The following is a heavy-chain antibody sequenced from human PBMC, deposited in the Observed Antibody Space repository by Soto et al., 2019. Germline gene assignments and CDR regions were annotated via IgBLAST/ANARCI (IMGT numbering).Heavy chain of an antibody. V-gene: IGHV1-46*01. CDR2: INPIGGST. CDR3: AASVHTAMGACYYYYGMDV. Sequence: ASVKVSCKASGDTFTSYDMHWVRQAPGQGLEWMGIINPIGGSTSYAQKFQGRVTMTRDTSTSTAYMELSSLRSEDTAVYYCAASVHTAMGACYYYYGMDVWGQGTMVTVSS. CDR1: GDTFTSYD. D-gene: IGHD5-18*01. J-gene: IGHJ6*02.